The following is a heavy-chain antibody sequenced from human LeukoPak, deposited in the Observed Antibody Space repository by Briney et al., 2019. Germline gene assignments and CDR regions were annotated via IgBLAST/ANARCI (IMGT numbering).Heavy chain of an antibody. CDR2: ISHRGST. J-gene: IGHJ4*02. CDR1: GESFNGYY. CDR3: ARDDFWSGYYSLTFFDY. Sequence: SETLSLTCAVYGESFNGYYWSWIRQPPGKGLEWIGEISHRGSTNYNPSLKSRVTISIDTSKNQFSLKLSSVTAADTAVYYCARDDFWSGYYSLTFFDYWGQGTLVTVSS. V-gene: IGHV4-34*01. D-gene: IGHD3-3*01.